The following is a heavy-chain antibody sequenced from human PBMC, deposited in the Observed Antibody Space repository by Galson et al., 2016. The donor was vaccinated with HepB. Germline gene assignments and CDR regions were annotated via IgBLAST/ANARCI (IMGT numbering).Heavy chain of an antibody. CDR3: ASGTAYGSAFEI. CDR1: GDSVSSINAA. D-gene: IGHD2-21*02. CDR2: TYYRSKWYN. Sequence: CAISGDSVSSINAAWHWLRQSPSRGLEWLGRTYYRSKWYNDYATSLKGRIIITPDTSKNQFSLQLDSVSHEATAVYYCASGTAYGSAFEIWGQGTLVTVSS. V-gene: IGHV6-1*01. J-gene: IGHJ3*02.